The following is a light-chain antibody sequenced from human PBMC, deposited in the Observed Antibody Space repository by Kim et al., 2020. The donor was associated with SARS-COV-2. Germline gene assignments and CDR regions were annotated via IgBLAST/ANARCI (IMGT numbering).Light chain of an antibody. CDR2: LSSDGSH. CDR1: SGHSNYA. V-gene: IGLV4-69*01. CDR3: QTWGTGIRV. J-gene: IGLJ3*02. Sequence: QLVLTQSPSASASLGASVKLTCTLSSGHSNYAIAWHQQLPERGPRFLMRLSSDGSHIKGDGIPDRFSGSSSGAERYLTISSLQSEDEADYYCQTWGTGIRVFGGGTQLTVL.